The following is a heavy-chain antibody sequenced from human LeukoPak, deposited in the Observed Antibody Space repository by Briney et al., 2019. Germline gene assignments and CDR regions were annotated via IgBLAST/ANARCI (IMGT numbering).Heavy chain of an antibody. D-gene: IGHD2-8*01. J-gene: IGHJ4*02. CDR2: INHSGST. Sequence: NPSETLSLTCAVYGGSFSGYYWSWIRQPPGKGLEWIGEINHSGSTNYNPSLKSRVTISVDTSKNQFSLKLSSVTAADTAVYYCARKGIYCTDGVCYTHLDYWGQGTLVTVSS. V-gene: IGHV4-34*01. CDR1: GGSFSGYY. CDR3: ARKGIYCTDGVCYTHLDY.